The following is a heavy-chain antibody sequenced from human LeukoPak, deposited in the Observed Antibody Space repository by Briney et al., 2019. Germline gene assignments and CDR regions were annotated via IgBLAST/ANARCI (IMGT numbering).Heavy chain of an antibody. CDR3: ATAPAAADSW. D-gene: IGHD6-13*01. Sequence: PGGALRLSCAASGFTFRTYWMAWVRQAPGKGLEWVANIKPDGTKKTYVDSVKGRFIISRDNAKNSLYLQMNSLRADDTAVYYCATAPAAADSWWGQGTLVAVSS. CDR2: IKPDGTKK. CDR1: GFTFRTYW. V-gene: IGHV3-7*01. J-gene: IGHJ4*02.